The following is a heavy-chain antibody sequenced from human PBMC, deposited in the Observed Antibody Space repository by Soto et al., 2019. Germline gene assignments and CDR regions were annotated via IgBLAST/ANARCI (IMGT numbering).Heavy chain of an antibody. V-gene: IGHV4-39*01. CDR3: ARHRIAVAGPLDY. CDR2: IYYDGSV. CDR1: GGAIRNSIYY. J-gene: IGHJ4*02. D-gene: IGHD6-19*01. Sequence: QLQLQESGPGLLEPSETLSLTCTVSGGAIRNSIYYWGWIRQPPGKGLEWIGTIYYDGSVAYSPSLKSRVTLSVDTSRNHFSVKTNSVTAADTAVYFCARHRIAVAGPLDYWGQGTLVTVSS.